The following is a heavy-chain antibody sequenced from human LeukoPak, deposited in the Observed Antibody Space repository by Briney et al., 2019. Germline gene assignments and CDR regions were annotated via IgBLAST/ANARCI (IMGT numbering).Heavy chain of an antibody. CDR2: ISYDGNKK. CDR1: EFTFSTYA. Sequence: GGSLRLSCAASEFTFSTYAMHWVRQAPGKGLEWVAFISYDGNKKDYADSVKGRFTISGDNSENTLYLQMNSLRIEDAGVYYCARPSDHYYYYFYTDVWGQGTTVTVSS. J-gene: IGHJ6*03. CDR3: ARPSDHYYYYFYTDV. V-gene: IGHV3-30*04.